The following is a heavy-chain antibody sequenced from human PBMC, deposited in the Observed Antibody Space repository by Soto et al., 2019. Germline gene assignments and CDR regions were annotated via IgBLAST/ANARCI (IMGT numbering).Heavy chain of an antibody. J-gene: IGHJ4*02. Sequence: SSETMSLTCTVSGGSISSSRCHWGWIRQPPGKGLEWIASIKYSGSTNYNPSLKSRVTISVDKSKSHFSLKLTSVTAADTAVYYCARVTSNLNDYFDYWGQGTLVTVSS. CDR2: IKYSGST. CDR1: GGSISSSRCH. CDR3: ARVTSNLNDYFDY. V-gene: IGHV4-39*07.